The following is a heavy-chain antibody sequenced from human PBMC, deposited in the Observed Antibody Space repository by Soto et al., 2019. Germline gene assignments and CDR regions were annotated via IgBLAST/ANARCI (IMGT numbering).Heavy chain of an antibody. J-gene: IGHJ4*02. D-gene: IGHD4-17*01. CDR1: GFTFSRDG. CDR3: AKERATTTAFDY. Sequence: GGSLRLSCPASGFTFSRDGMSWVRQAPGRGLEWVSLITDNGGSTYYADSVKGRFTISRDNTKNTLFLQMNSLRAEDTAVYYCAKERATTTAFDYWGQGALVTVSS. V-gene: IGHV3-23*01. CDR2: ITDNGGST.